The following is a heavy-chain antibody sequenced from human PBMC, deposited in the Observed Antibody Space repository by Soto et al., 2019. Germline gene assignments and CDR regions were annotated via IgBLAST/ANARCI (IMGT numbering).Heavy chain of an antibody. J-gene: IGHJ6*02. D-gene: IGHD6-19*01. CDR1: GYSFTSYW. V-gene: IGHV5-10-1*01. Sequence: GESLKISCKGSGYSFTSYWISWVRQMPGKGLEWMGRIDPSDSYTNYSPSFQGHVTISADKSISTAYLQWSSLKASDTAMYYCARLHPRGKWLVRGGDYYYGMDVWGQGTTVTVSS. CDR3: ARLHPRGKWLVRGGDYYYGMDV. CDR2: IDPSDSYT.